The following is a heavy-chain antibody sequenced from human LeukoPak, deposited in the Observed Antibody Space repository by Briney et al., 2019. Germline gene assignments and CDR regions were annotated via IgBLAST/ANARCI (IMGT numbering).Heavy chain of an antibody. CDR1: GFTFSSHW. D-gene: IGHD6-6*01. Sequence: GGSLRLSCAASGFTFSSHWMTWVRQAPGKGLEWVANIKEDGTRKNYMDSVKGRFTISRDNAQNSMYLQMNSLRAEDTAVYYCGRVGGRSKAAKGDAFDIWGQGTMVTVSS. J-gene: IGHJ3*02. V-gene: IGHV3-7*01. CDR2: IKEDGTRK. CDR3: GRVGGRSKAAKGDAFDI.